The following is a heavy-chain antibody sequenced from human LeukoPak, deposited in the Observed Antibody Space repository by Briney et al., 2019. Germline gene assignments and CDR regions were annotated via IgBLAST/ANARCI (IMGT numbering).Heavy chain of an antibody. CDR2: INAGNGNT. CDR1: GHTFTSYA. CDR3: ARSAILDYYYGSGRFFDY. D-gene: IGHD3-10*01. J-gene: IGHJ4*02. Sequence: ASVKVSCKASGHTFTSYAMHWVRQAPGQRLEWMGWINAGNGNTKYSQKFQGRVTITRDTSANTVYMELSSLTSEDTAVYYCARSAILDYYYGSGRFFDYWGQGSLVTVSS. V-gene: IGHV1-3*01.